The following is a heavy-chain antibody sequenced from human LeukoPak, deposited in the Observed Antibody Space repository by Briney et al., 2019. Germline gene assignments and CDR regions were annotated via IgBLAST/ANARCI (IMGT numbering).Heavy chain of an antibody. CDR1: GFTFSDYY. J-gene: IGHJ4*02. V-gene: IGHV3-11*01. CDR3: ARGVTTVVTPASGALDY. CDR2: ISSSGSTI. Sequence: KPGGSLRLSCAASGFTFSDYYMSWIRQAPGKGLEWVSYISSSGSTIYYVDSVKGRFTIPRDNAKNSLYLQVNSLRAEDTAVYYCARGVTTVVTPASGALDYWGQGTLVTVSS. D-gene: IGHD4-23*01.